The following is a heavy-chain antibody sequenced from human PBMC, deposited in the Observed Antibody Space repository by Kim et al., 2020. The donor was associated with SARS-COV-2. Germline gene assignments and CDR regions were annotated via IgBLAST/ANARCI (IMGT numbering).Heavy chain of an antibody. V-gene: IGHV3-15*01. CDR1: GFTFSNAW. CDR3: TTDPRSTIFGVVIIHTPIVDY. D-gene: IGHD3-3*01. CDR2: IKSKTDGGTT. Sequence: GGSLRLSCAASGFTFSNAWMSWVRQAPGKGLEWVGRIKSKTDGGTTDYAAPVKGRFTISRDDSKNTLYLQMNSLKTEDTAVYYCTTDPRSTIFGVVIIHTPIVDYWGQGTLVTVSS. J-gene: IGHJ4*02.